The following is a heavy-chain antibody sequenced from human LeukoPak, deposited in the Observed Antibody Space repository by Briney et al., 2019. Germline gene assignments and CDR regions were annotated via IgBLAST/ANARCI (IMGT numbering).Heavy chain of an antibody. CDR1: VFTFISYA. CDR3: ARDSGGSSGEVYWFDP. CDR2: ISYEGSNK. V-gene: IGHV3-30-3*01. J-gene: IGHJ5*02. D-gene: IGHD1-26*01. Sequence: PGGALRLSCAASVFTFISYAMHCVRQAPGRGREWVALISYEGSNKYYADSVKGRVTISRDNSKNTLYLQMNSLRAEDTAVYYCARDSGGSSGEVYWFDPWGQGPLVTVSS.